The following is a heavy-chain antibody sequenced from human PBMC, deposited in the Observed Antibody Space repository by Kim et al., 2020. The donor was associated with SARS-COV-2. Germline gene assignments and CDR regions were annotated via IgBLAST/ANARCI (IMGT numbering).Heavy chain of an antibody. D-gene: IGHD3-10*01. V-gene: IGHV4-39*07. CDR2: ISYSGST. CDR3: ARDYYASGSYSWFDP. J-gene: IGHJ5*02. Sequence: SETLSLTCTVSGGSFSSTTYYWGWIRQPPGQGLDWFGSISYSGSTLSNPSLKSGVTISADTSKNRFSLKLSSVTAADTAVYYCARDYYASGSYSWFDPSGERTLVSVSS. CDR1: GGSFSSTTYY.